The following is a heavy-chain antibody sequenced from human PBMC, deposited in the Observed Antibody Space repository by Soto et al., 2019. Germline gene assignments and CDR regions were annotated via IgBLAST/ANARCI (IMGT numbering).Heavy chain of an antibody. D-gene: IGHD3-16*01. V-gene: IGHV4-59*01. CDR3: ARAGASGRYVD. J-gene: IGHJ6*01. CDR1: GGSISSYY. CDR2: IYYSVST. Sequence: PAETLSLTCTVAGGSISSYYWSWIRQPPGKGLEWIGYIYYSVSTNYNPSLKSRVTISVDTSKNPFSLKLSSVTAADTVVYYCARAGASGRYVDWGQGTTANVSS.